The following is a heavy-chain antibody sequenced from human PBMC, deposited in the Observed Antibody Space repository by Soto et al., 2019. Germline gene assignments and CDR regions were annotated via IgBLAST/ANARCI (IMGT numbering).Heavy chain of an antibody. CDR3: ARDKITGLFDY. J-gene: IGHJ4*02. CDR1: GGSFSGYY. D-gene: IGHD2-8*02. CDR2: RNHSGST. Sequence: QVQLQQWGAGLLKPSETLALTCAVYGGSFSGYYWTWIRQPPGTGLEWIGERNHSGSTNYNPSLTSRVPISKATSKNQFSLKLTSVTAADTAVYYCARDKITGLFDYWGQGTLVTVSS. V-gene: IGHV4-34*01.